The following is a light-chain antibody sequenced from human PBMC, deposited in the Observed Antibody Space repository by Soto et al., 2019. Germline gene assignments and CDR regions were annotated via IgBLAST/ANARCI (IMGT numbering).Light chain of an antibody. J-gene: IGLJ2*01. Sequence: QSALTQPASVTGSPGQSITISCTGTSSDVGGYKLVSWYQQHPGKAPSLLIYDVTNRPSGVSNRFSGSKSGNTASLTISGLQAEDEGDYYCSSYTPTPSPSLLFGGGTKVTVL. CDR2: DVT. CDR3: SSYTPTPSPSLL. V-gene: IGLV2-14*01. CDR1: SSDVGGYKL.